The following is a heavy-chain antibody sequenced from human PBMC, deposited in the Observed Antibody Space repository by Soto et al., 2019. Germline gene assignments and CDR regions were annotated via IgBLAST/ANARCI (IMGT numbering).Heavy chain of an antibody. J-gene: IGHJ5*02. Sequence: QVQLQQWGAGLLKPSETLSLTCAVYGGSFSGYYWSWIRQPPGKGLEWIGEINHSGSTNYNPSLKSRVTISIDTSKNQFSLKLSSVTAADTAVYYCARGGYCSSTSCHRGWFDPWGQGTLVTVSS. CDR2: INHSGST. CDR1: GGSFSGYY. D-gene: IGHD2-2*01. CDR3: ARGGYCSSTSCHRGWFDP. V-gene: IGHV4-34*01.